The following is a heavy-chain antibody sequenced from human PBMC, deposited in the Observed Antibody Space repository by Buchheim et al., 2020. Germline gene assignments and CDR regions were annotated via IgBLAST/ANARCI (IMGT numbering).Heavy chain of an antibody. CDR3: ARDSGYRSEY. CDR1: GDSVSNGNW. D-gene: IGHD5-18*01. V-gene: IGHV4-4*02. Sequence: QVQLQESGPGLVKPSGTLSLTGAVSGDSVSNGNWWNWVRQPPGKGLEWIGEIDHSGFTKYNPSLKSRVTIELDKPKNQFSLKLTSVTAADTAVYYCARDSGYRSEYWGQGTL. J-gene: IGHJ4*02. CDR2: IDHSGFT.